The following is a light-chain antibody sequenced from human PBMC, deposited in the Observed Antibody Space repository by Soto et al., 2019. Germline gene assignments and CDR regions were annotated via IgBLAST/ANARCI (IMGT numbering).Light chain of an antibody. Sequence: QSVLTQPPSVSGAPGQRVTISCTGSSSNIGAGFDVHWYQQLPGTAPKLLIYDNNNRPSGVPDRFSGSKSGTSASLAITGLQAEDEGDYYCQAYDSSLSVSVFGGGTKLTVL. J-gene: IGLJ2*01. V-gene: IGLV1-40*01. CDR1: SSNIGAGFD. CDR3: QAYDSSLSVSV. CDR2: DNN.